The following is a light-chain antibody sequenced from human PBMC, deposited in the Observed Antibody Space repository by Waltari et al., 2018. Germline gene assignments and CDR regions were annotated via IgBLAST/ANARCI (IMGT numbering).Light chain of an antibody. Sequence: EIVMTQSPADLSVSPGERATLSCRASQSISSNLAWYHQKPGQAPRLLIYGASTRATGIPARFSGSGSGTEFTLTISSLQSEDFAVYYCQQYKNWPPLTFGGGTKVEIK. CDR2: GAS. V-gene: IGKV3-15*01. J-gene: IGKJ4*01. CDR1: QSISSN. CDR3: QQYKNWPPLT.